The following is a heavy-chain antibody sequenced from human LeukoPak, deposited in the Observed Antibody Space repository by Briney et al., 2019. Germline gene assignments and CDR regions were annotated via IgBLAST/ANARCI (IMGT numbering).Heavy chain of an antibody. Sequence: PGGSLRLSCAASGFTFISYTMNWVRQAPGKGLEWVSSISGSTTYIYYADSVKGRFTMSRDNAKNSLYLQMNSLRAEDTAVYYCARDQYQLLQGFDYWGQGTLVTVSS. J-gene: IGHJ4*02. V-gene: IGHV3-21*01. CDR3: ARDQYQLLQGFDY. D-gene: IGHD2-2*01. CDR2: ISGSTTYI. CDR1: GFTFISYT.